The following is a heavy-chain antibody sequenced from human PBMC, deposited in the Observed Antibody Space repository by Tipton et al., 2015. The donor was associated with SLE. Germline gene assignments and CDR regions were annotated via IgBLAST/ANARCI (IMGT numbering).Heavy chain of an antibody. CDR2: ISYDGSNK. D-gene: IGHD2-2*02. CDR1: GFTFSSYA. J-gene: IGHJ1*01. Sequence: QLVQSGGGVVQPGRSLRLSCAASGFTFSSYAMHWVRQAPGKGLEWVAVISYDGSNKYYADSVKGRFTISRDNSKNTLYLQMNSLRAEDTAVYYCHTQDFQHWGQGTLVTVSS. CDR3: HTQDFQH. V-gene: IGHV3-30*04.